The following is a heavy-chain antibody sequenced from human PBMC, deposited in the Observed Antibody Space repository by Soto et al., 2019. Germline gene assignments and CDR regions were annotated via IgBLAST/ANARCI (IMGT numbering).Heavy chain of an antibody. CDR2: IYYSGST. J-gene: IGHJ5*01. D-gene: IGHD3-22*01. V-gene: IGHV4-31*03. Sequence: SETLSLTCTVSGGSISSGGYYWSWIRQHPGKGLEWIGYIYYSGSTYYNPSLKSRVTISVDTSKNQFSLKLSSVTAADTAVYYCARDYYDSSGYHRDHWFDPWGQGTLVTVSS. CDR3: ARDYYDSSGYHRDHWFDP. CDR1: GGSISSGGYY.